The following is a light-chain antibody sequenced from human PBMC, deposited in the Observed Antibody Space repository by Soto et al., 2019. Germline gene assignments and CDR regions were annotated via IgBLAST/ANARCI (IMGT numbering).Light chain of an antibody. V-gene: IGKV3-11*01. CDR3: QQRSKWPVT. Sequence: EIVLTQSPVTLSLSPGERATLSYRASQSVNSYLAWYQQKPGQAPRLLIYDATSRATGIPARFSGSGSGTDFTLTISSLEPEDFAVYYCQQRSKWPVTFGGGTKVEIK. CDR1: QSVNSY. J-gene: IGKJ4*01. CDR2: DAT.